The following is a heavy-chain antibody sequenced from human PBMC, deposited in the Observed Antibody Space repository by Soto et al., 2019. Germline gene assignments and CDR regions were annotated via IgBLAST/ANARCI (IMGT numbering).Heavy chain of an antibody. V-gene: IGHV3-48*03. CDR1: GFTFSSYE. CDR2: ISSSGSTI. D-gene: IGHD1-26*01. Sequence: GGSLRLSCAGSGFTFSSYEMNWVRQAPGKGLEWVSYISSSGSTIYYADSVKGRFTISRDNAKNSLYLQMNSLRAEDTAVYYCARARATVLHYFDYWGQGTPVTVSS. J-gene: IGHJ4*02. CDR3: ARARATVLHYFDY.